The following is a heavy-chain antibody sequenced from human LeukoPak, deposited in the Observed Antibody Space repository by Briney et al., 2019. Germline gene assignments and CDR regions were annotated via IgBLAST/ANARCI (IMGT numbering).Heavy chain of an antibody. CDR3: ARSRPGIAVAGPKNWFDP. J-gene: IGHJ5*02. CDR2: TYFRSKWYN. Sequence: SQTLSLTCAISGDTVSSNSAAWNWIRQSPSRGLEWLGRTYFRSKWYNDYAVSVKSRITIKPDTSKNQFSLQLNSVTPEDTAVYYCARSRPGIAVAGPKNWFDPWGQGTLATVSS. D-gene: IGHD6-19*01. V-gene: IGHV6-1*01. CDR1: GDTVSSNSAA.